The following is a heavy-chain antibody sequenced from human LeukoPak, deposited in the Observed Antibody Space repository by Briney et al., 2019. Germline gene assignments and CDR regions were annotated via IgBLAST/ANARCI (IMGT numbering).Heavy chain of an antibody. Sequence: SETLSLTCAVYGGSFSGYYWSWIRQPPGKGLEWIGEINHSGSTNYNPSLKSRVTISVDTSKNQFSLKLSSVTAADTAVYYCARSKHGSGSSLRKVYYFDYWGQGTLVTISS. CDR3: ARSKHGSGSSLRKVYYFDY. CDR2: INHSGST. J-gene: IGHJ4*02. V-gene: IGHV4-34*01. CDR1: GGSFSGYY. D-gene: IGHD3-10*01.